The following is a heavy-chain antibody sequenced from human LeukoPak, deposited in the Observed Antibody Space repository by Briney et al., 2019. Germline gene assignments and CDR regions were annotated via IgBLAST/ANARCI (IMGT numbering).Heavy chain of an antibody. Sequence: GGPLRLPCAASGFTFSSYGMHWVRQAPGKGLEWVAAISYDGSNKYYADSVKGRFTISRDNSKNTLYLQMNSLRAEDTAVYYCARTSYDSTWAMDFFDFWGQGSLVTVSS. J-gene: IGHJ4*02. V-gene: IGHV3-30*03. CDR1: GFTFSSYG. D-gene: IGHD3-22*01. CDR3: ARTSYDSTWAMDFFDF. CDR2: ISYDGSNK.